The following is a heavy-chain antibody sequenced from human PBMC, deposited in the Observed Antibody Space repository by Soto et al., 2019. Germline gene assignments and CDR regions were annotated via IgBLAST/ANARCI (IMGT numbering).Heavy chain of an antibody. CDR1: GGTISNYY. CDR2: IFYSGST. J-gene: IGHJ4*02. CDR3: ARRYGNCFDY. V-gene: IGHV4-59*08. D-gene: IGHD1-1*01. Sequence: QVQLQESGPGLVKPSETLSLTCTVSGGTISNYYWSWIRQPPGKGLEWIGYIFYSGSTNYNPSHKSRVTISVDTSKNQSSLKLSSVTAADTAVYYCARRYGNCFDYWGQGTLVTVSS.